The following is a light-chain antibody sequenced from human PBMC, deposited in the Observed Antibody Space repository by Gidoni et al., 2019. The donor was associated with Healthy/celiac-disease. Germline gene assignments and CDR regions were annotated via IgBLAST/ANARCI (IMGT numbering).Light chain of an antibody. J-gene: IGLJ2*01. Sequence: QSALTQPASVSGSPGQSITISCTGTSSDVGGYNYVSWDQQHPGKAPKPLIYDVSNRPSGVSNRFSGSKSGNTASLTISGLQAEDEADYYCSSYTSSSTPHVVFGGGTKLTVL. CDR1: SSDVGGYNY. CDR2: DVS. CDR3: SSYTSSSTPHVV. V-gene: IGLV2-14*01.